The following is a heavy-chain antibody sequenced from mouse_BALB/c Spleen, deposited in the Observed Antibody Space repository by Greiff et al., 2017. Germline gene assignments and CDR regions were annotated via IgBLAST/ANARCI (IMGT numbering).Heavy chain of an antibody. J-gene: IGHJ4*01. Sequence: EVQRVESGGGLVKPGGSLKLSCAASGFTFSSYAMSWVRQTPEKRLEWVASISSGGSTYYPDSVKGRFTISRDNARNILYLQMSSLRSEDTAMYYCARIYLYAMDYWGQGTSVTVSS. CDR1: GFTFSSYA. CDR3: ARIYLYAMDY. D-gene: IGHD1-1*01. V-gene: IGHV5-6-5*01. CDR2: ISSGGST.